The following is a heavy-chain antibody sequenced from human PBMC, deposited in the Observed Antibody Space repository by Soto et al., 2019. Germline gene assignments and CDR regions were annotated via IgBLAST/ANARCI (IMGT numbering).Heavy chain of an antibody. CDR1: GYTFTGHY. D-gene: IGHD3-9*01. J-gene: IGHJ6*02. Sequence: ASVKVSCKASGYTFTGHYMHWVRQAPGQRLEWMGWINPNSGGTNYAQKFQGWVTMTRDTSISTAYMELSRLRSDDTAVYYCARASGPYYDILTGPYYYYGMDVWGQGTTVTVSS. CDR3: ARASGPYYDILTGPYYYYGMDV. CDR2: INPNSGGT. V-gene: IGHV1-2*04.